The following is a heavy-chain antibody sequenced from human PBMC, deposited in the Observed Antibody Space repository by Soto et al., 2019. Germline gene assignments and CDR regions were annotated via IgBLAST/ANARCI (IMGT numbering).Heavy chain of an antibody. CDR1: GGSIGSYY. D-gene: IGHD4-4*01. V-gene: IGHV4-59*12. CDR2: IYYSGST. J-gene: IGHJ5*02. Sequence: QVQLQESGPGLVKPSETLSLTCTVSGGSIGSYYWSWIRQPPGKGLEWIGYIYYSGSTYYNPSLKSRVTISVDTSKNQFSLKLSSVTAADTAVYYCARSLYDYSGPDWFDPWGQGTLVTVSS. CDR3: ARSLYDYSGPDWFDP.